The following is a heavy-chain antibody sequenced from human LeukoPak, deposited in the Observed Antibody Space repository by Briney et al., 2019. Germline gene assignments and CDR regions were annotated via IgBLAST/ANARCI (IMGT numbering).Heavy chain of an antibody. CDR2: IYYSGST. V-gene: IGHV4-59*01. Sequence: SETLSLTCTVSGGSISSYYWSWIRQPPGKGLEWIGYIYYSGSTNYNPSLKSRVTISVDTSKNQFSLKLSSVTAADTAVYYCARSSGSYHSHEIYFDYWGQGTLVTVSS. CDR3: ARSSGSYHSHEIYFDY. D-gene: IGHD3-10*01. CDR1: GGSISSYY. J-gene: IGHJ4*02.